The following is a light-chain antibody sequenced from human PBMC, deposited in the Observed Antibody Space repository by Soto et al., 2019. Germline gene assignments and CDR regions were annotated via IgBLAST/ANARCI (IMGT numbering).Light chain of an antibody. V-gene: IGKV1-39*01. Sequence: DIQMTQSPSSLSASVGDRVTISCRASENIRDFFNWYQQKPGRAPKLLMFEASTLQSGVPSRFSGGGSGTDFTLTISSLQPEDFATYFCQQSYGTPPTFGQGTKLEIK. CDR2: EAS. CDR3: QQSYGTPPT. CDR1: ENIRDF. J-gene: IGKJ2*01.